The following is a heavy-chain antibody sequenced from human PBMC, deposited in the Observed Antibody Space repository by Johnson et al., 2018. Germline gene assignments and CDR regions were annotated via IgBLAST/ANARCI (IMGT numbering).Heavy chain of an antibody. CDR1: GFTFSSYG. V-gene: IGHV3-30*03. Sequence: QVQLVQSGGGVVQPGRSLRLSCAASGFTFSSYGMHWVRQAPGKGLEWVAVISYDGSNKYYADSVKGRFTISRDNSKNKLYLQMNSLRAEDTAVYYCARWGTYSGSLGNIFWGQGTMVTVSS. CDR3: ARWGTYSGSLGNIF. CDR2: ISYDGSNK. J-gene: IGHJ3*01. D-gene: IGHD1-26*01.